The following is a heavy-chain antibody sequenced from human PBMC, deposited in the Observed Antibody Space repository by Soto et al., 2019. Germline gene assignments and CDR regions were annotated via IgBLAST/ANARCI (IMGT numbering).Heavy chain of an antibody. D-gene: IGHD2-2*01. CDR3: AREDSIIIPAVSDF. V-gene: IGHV3-21*01. J-gene: IGHJ4*02. CDR1: GFTFNNYG. CDR2: VSKSGYT. Sequence: GGSLRLSCVVSGFTFNNYGINWVRQAPGKGLEWVSSVSKSGYTYYSDSVKGRFTISRDNAKNSVSLQMNTLGAEDTAVYYCAREDSIIIPAVSDFWGQGTLVTVSS.